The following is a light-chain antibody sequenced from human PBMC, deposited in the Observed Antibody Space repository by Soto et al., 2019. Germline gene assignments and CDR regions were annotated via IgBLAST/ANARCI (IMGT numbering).Light chain of an antibody. Sequence: VVMTQSPLSLPVTLGQPASISCRSSESLVYKDGNTYLNWFQQRPGQSPRRLIYKVSNRDSGVPERFSGSGSDTDFTLKISRVEAEDVGVYYCKQGTQWPYTFGQGTKLDIK. CDR1: ESLVYKDGNTY. CDR3: KQGTQWPYT. CDR2: KVS. J-gene: IGKJ2*01. V-gene: IGKV2-30*01.